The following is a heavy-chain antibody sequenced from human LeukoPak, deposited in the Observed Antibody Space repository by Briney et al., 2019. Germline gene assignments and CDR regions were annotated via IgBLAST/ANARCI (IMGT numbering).Heavy chain of an antibody. D-gene: IGHD3-10*01. J-gene: IGHJ4*02. V-gene: IGHV4-4*07. CDR1: GGSISSYY. CDR3: ARGRLDAGSGSSYDY. CDR2: IYTSGST. Sequence: PSETLSLTCTVSGGSISSYYWSWIRQPAGKGLEWIGRIYTSGSTNYNPSLKSRVTMSVDTSKNQFSLKLSSVTAADTAVYYCARGRLDAGSGSSYDYWGQGTLVTVSS.